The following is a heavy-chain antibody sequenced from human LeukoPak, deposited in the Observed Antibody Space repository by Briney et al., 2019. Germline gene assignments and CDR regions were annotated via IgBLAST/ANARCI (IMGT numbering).Heavy chain of an antibody. Sequence: GESLKISCKGSGHSFTNYWIGWVRQMPGKGLEWMGIIYPGDSDTRYSPSFQGQVTISADKSISTAYLQWSSLKASDTAMYYCARLLGYCSGGSCYGDVWGQGTTVTVSS. V-gene: IGHV5-51*01. J-gene: IGHJ6*02. CDR2: IYPGDSDT. CDR3: ARLLGYCSGGSCYGDV. CDR1: GHSFTNYW. D-gene: IGHD2-15*01.